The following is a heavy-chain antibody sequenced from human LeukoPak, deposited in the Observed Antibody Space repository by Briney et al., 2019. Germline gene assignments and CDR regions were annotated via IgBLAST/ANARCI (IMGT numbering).Heavy chain of an antibody. Sequence: SETLSLTCTVSGGSISSYYWSWIRQPAGKGLEWIGRIYTSGSTNYNPSLKSRVTMSVDTSKNQFSLKLSSVTAADTAVYYCARAPYCSSTSCYNRRGGYYYYYMDVWGEGTTVTVSS. D-gene: IGHD2-2*02. CDR3: ARAPYCSSTSCYNRRGGYYYYYMDV. J-gene: IGHJ6*03. CDR2: IYTSGST. CDR1: GGSISSYY. V-gene: IGHV4-4*07.